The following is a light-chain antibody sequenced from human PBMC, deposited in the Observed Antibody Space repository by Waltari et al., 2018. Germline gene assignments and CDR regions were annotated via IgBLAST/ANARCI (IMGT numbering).Light chain of an antibody. Sequence: QSALTQPASVSGSPGQPTTISCTWPRSDVGGHNCASLYQQYAGKAPTLIIYEVTKRPSGVSDRFSGSKSGNTASLTISGLQAEDEADYHCCSYTSATTLRVFGGGTRLTV. CDR2: EVT. CDR1: RSDVGGHNC. CDR3: CSYTSATTLRV. J-gene: IGLJ7*01. V-gene: IGLV2-14*01.